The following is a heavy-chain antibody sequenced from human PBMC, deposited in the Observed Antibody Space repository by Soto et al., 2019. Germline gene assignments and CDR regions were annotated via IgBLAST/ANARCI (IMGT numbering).Heavy chain of an antibody. D-gene: IGHD1-26*01. Sequence: QVHLVQSGAEVKKPGASVKVSCKASGYTFIGYYIHWVRQAPGQGLEWMGRINPRSGDTTYAQKFQGRLTMTRDTSISTAYMELSSLRSDDTAVYYCGRDGVGATPLGWFDPWGQGSLVTVSS. CDR1: GYTFIGYY. V-gene: IGHV1-2*06. CDR3: GRDGVGATPLGWFDP. J-gene: IGHJ5*02. CDR2: INPRSGDT.